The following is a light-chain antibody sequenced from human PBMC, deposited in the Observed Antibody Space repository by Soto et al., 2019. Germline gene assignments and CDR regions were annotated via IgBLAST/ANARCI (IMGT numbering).Light chain of an antibody. V-gene: IGKV3-15*01. CDR2: GAF. J-gene: IGKJ1*01. CDR1: QSVTSN. Sequence: EILMTQSPATLSVSPWEIATLSCRASQSVTSNVAWYQQKPGQAPRLLIYGAFIRATGIPARFSGSGSGTDFTLTISSLQPEDFATYSCQQSYSTTWTFGQGTKVDIK. CDR3: QQSYSTTWT.